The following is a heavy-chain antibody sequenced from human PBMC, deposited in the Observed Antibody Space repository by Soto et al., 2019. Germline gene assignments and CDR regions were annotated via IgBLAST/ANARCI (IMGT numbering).Heavy chain of an antibody. D-gene: IGHD3-22*01. V-gene: IGHV1-69*10. CDR3: ARDGRYYYDISGYYSPPFYYYGPDF. Sequence: AVKVSCKACGGTFSSYTITWVRQAPGQRLEWMGGIIPILGIPNYAQKVQGRVTITADKSTSTAYRELSGLSSEDTAVYFCARDGRYYYDISGYYSPPFYYYGPDFWGQGTTVTVSS. CDR1: GGTFSSYT. CDR2: IIPILGIP. J-gene: IGHJ6*02.